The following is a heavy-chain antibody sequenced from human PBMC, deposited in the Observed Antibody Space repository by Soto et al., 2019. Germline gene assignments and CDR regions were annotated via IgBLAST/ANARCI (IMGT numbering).Heavy chain of an antibody. J-gene: IGHJ6*02. V-gene: IGHV1-69*13. CDR1: GGTLSSYA. CDR3: ASLIAAAGPPHSPRYYYGMDV. D-gene: IGHD6-13*01. Sequence: GASVKLSCKDSGGTLSSYAISWVRQAPGQGLEWMGGIIPIFGTADYAQKFQGRVTITADESTSTAYMELSSLRSEDTAVYYCASLIAAAGPPHSPRYYYGMDVWGQGTTVTVSS. CDR2: IIPIFGTA.